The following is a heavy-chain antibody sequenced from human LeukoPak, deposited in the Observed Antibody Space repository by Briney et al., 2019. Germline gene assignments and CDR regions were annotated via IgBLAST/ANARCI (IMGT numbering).Heavy chain of an antibody. CDR2: INHSGST. CDR3: ARSGGVAAAGYYFDY. J-gene: IGHJ4*02. CDR1: GGSFSGHY. Sequence: SETLSLTCAVYGGSFSGHYWSWIRQPPGKGLEWIGEINHSGSTNYNPSLKSRVTISVDTSKNQFSLKLSSVTAADTAVYYCARSGGVAAAGYYFDYWGQGTLVTVSS. V-gene: IGHV4-34*01. D-gene: IGHD6-13*01.